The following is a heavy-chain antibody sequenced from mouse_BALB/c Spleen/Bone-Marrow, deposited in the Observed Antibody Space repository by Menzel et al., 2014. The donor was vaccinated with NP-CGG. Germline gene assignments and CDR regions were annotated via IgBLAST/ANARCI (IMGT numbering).Heavy chain of an antibody. Sequence: VQLQQSGAELVRPGTSVKVSCKASGYAFTNYLIEWIKQRPGQGLEWIGVINPGSGGTNYNEKFKDKATLTADESSSTAYMQLSSLTSDDSAVYVCSRQTATFFDYWGQGTTLTVSS. CDR2: INPGSGGT. CDR1: GYAFTNYL. J-gene: IGHJ2*01. D-gene: IGHD6-1*02. V-gene: IGHV1-54*03. CDR3: SRQTATFFDY.